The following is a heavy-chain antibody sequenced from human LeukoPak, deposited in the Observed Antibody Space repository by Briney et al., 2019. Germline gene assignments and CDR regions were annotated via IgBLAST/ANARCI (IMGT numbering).Heavy chain of an antibody. D-gene: IGHD3-9*01. J-gene: IGHJ4*02. Sequence: ASVKVSCKASGYTFTSYGISWVRQAPGQGLEWMGWISAYNGNTNYAQKLQGRVTMTTDTSTSTAYMELRSLRSDDTAVYYCASGSPRVKTGYASSFDYWGQGTLVTVSS. CDR1: GYTFTSYG. CDR3: ASGSPRVKTGYASSFDY. CDR2: ISAYNGNT. V-gene: IGHV1-18*01.